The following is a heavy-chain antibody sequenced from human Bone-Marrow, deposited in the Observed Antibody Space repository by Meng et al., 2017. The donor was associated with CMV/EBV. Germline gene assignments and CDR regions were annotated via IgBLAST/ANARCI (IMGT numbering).Heavy chain of an antibody. CDR1: GYTFTSYD. J-gene: IGHJ4*02. CDR2: MNPNSGNT. V-gene: IGHV1-8*01. CDR3: ARGRVVPADDEY. Sequence: SVMVPYKASGYTFTSYDINWVRQATGQGLEWMGWMNPNSGNTGYAQKFQGRVTMTRNTSISTAYMELSSPRSEDTAVYYCARGRVVPADDEYWGQGTLVTVSS. D-gene: IGHD2-2*01.